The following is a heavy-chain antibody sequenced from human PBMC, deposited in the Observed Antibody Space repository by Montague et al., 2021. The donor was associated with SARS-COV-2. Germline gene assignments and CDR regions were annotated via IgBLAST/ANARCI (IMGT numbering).Heavy chain of an antibody. D-gene: IGHD3-10*01. V-gene: IGHV2-5*02. CDR3: VHYASGSYYFHY. CDR1: GFSITTSTMG. Sequence: PALVTPTPTLTLTCTFSGFSITTSTMGVGRIRQPPGKALEWLALIYWGDEKRFSPSLKSRLTITKDTFKDQVVLRMTNMDPVDTATYYCVHYASGSYYFHYGGQGTLVTVSS. J-gene: IGHJ4*02. CDR2: IYWGDEK.